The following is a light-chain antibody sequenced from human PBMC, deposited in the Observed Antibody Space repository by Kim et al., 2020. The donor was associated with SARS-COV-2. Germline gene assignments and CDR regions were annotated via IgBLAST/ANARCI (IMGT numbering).Light chain of an antibody. CDR2: AAS. Sequence: ASVGDRVTITCRASQGISSLLAWYQQKPGKAPDLLIYAASTLQTGVPLRFSGSGSGTDFTLTISSLQPEDFATYYCQQVNSYPLTFGGGTKVDIK. CDR3: QQVNSYPLT. CDR1: QGISSL. J-gene: IGKJ4*02. V-gene: IGKV1-9*01.